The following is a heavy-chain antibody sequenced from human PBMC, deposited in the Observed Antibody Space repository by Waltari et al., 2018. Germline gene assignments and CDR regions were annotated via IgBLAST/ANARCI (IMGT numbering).Heavy chain of an antibody. CDR2: IYTSGST. J-gene: IGHJ6*03. CDR1: GGSISSGSYY. Sequence: QVQLQESGPGLVKPSQTLSLTCTVSGGSISSGSYYWSWIRQPAGKGLEWIGRIYTSGSTNYNPSLKSRVTISVDTSKNQFSLKLSSVTAADTAVYYCARTPPYGSSQVYMDVWGKGTTVTVSS. D-gene: IGHD3-10*01. V-gene: IGHV4-61*02. CDR3: ARTPPYGSSQVYMDV.